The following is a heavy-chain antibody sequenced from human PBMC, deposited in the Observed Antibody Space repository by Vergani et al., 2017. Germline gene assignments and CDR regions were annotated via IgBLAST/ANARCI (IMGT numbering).Heavy chain of an antibody. J-gene: IGHJ3*02. V-gene: IGHV1-3*04. D-gene: IGHD3-10*01. CDR1: GYTFTSYA. Sequence: QVQLVQSGAEVKKPGASVKVSCKASGYTFTSYAMHWVRQAPGQRLEWMGWLNTGNGNTKYSQKFQGRVTITRDTSASTAYMELSSLRSEDTAVYYCARVTTMVRGVISAFDIWGQGTMVTVSS. CDR3: ARVTTMVRGVISAFDI. CDR2: LNTGNGNT.